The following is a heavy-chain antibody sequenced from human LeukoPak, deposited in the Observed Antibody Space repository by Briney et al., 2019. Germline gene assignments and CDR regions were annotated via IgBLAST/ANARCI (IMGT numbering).Heavy chain of an antibody. CDR1: GFTFSSYE. D-gene: IGHD6-13*01. CDR3: ATTSIAAAVPGCFDY. J-gene: IGHJ4*02. Sequence: PGGSLRLSCEASGFTFSSYEMNWVRQAPGKGLEWGSYISSSGKTIYYADSTKGRFTVSRDNAKNSLYLQMNGLRAEDTAVYYCATTSIAAAVPGCFDYWGQGTLVTVFS. CDR2: ISSSGKTI. V-gene: IGHV3-48*03.